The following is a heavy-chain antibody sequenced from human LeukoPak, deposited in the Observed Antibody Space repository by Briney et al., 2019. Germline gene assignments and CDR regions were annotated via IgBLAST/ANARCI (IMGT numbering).Heavy chain of an antibody. D-gene: IGHD2-21*01. CDR3: ARDRAGHFGGFYFDS. CDR2: INHSGST. J-gene: IGHJ4*02. Sequence: SETLSLTCAVYGGSFSGYYWSWIRQPPGKGLEWIGEINHSGSTNYNPSLKSRVAISVDTSKNQFSLKLSSVTAADTALYYCARDRAGHFGGFYFDSWGQGTLVTVSS. CDR1: GGSFSGYY. V-gene: IGHV4-34*01.